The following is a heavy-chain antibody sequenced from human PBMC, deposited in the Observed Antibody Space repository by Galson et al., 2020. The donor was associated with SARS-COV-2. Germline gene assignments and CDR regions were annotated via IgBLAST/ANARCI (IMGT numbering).Heavy chain of an antibody. CDR1: GGSISSGGYY. Sequence: SETLSLTCTVSGGSISSGGYYWSWIRQHPGKGLEWIGYIYYSGSTYYNPSLKSRVTISVDTSKNQFSLKLSSVTAADTAVYYCARDRGQLVTGYYYYYGMDVWGQGTTVTVSS. CDR3: ARDRGQLVTGYYYYYGMDV. D-gene: IGHD6-13*01. V-gene: IGHV4-31*03. CDR2: IYYSGST. J-gene: IGHJ6*02.